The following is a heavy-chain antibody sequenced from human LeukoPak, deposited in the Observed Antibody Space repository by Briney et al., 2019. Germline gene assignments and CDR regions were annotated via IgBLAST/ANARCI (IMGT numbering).Heavy chain of an antibody. D-gene: IGHD3-3*01. CDR3: ARSDFWSGYQAYDY. V-gene: IGHV3-21*01. J-gene: IGHJ4*02. Sequence: KTGGSLRLSCAASGFTFSSYSMNWVRQAPGKGLEWVSSISSSSSYIYYADSVKGRFTISRDNAKNSLYLQMNSLRAEDTAVYYCARSDFWSGYQAYDYWGQGTLATVSS. CDR2: ISSSSSYI. CDR1: GFTFSSYS.